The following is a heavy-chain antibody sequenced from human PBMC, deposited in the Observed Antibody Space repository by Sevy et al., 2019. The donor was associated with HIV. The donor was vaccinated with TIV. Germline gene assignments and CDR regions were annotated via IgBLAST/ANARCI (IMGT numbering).Heavy chain of an antibody. V-gene: IGHV3-21*01. CDR3: ARDLVIPATTDYFYYGMDV. J-gene: IGHJ6*02. D-gene: IGHD2-15*01. CDR2: IRSSSTYI. CDR1: GFTIRTYN. Sequence: GGSLRLSCAASGFTIRTYNMNWVRQAPGKGLEWVSSIRSSSTYIYYADSVKGRFTISRDNAKNSLYLQMSSLRAEDTAVYYCARDLVIPATTDYFYYGMDVWGQETTVTVSS.